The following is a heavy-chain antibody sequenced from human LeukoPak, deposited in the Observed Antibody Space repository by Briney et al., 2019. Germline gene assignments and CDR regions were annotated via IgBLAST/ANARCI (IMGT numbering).Heavy chain of an antibody. J-gene: IGHJ3*02. D-gene: IGHD3-3*01. CDR2: IYHSGST. V-gene: IGHV4-38-2*02. Sequence: SETLSLTCTVSGGSISSYYWGWIRQPPGKGLEWIGSIYHSGSTYYNPSLKSRVTISVDTSKNQFSLKLSSVTAADTAVYYCARTPRITIFGGDAFDIWGQGTMVTVSS. CDR3: ARTPRITIFGGDAFDI. CDR1: GGSISSYY.